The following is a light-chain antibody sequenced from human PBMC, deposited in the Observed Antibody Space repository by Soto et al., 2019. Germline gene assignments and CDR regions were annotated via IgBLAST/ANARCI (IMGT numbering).Light chain of an antibody. CDR1: QSISNR. Sequence: DIQMTQSPSTLSASVGDRVTITCRASQSISNRLAWYQQKPGKAPKLLIYDVSRLESGVPSRFSGSGSGTEFTLTISSLQPDDFATYYCQQYNSYPWTFGQGTKVEIK. V-gene: IGKV1-5*01. CDR2: DVS. CDR3: QQYNSYPWT. J-gene: IGKJ1*01.